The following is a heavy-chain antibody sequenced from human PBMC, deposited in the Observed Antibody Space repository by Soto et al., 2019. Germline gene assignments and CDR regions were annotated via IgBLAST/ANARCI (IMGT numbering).Heavy chain of an antibody. CDR1: GYTFTGYY. J-gene: IGHJ6*02. V-gene: IGHV1-2*02. D-gene: IGHD3-10*01. CDR2: INPNSGAT. CDR3: ARATYTSGGSPTFAMDV. Sequence: QVQLVQSGAELKKPGASVKVSCKASGYTFTGYYVHWVRQAPGQGLEWVGWINPNSGATTYAQKFLGRVTMTRDTSIITAHMELSSLTSDDTAMYYCARATYTSGGSPTFAMDVWGQGTTVTVSS.